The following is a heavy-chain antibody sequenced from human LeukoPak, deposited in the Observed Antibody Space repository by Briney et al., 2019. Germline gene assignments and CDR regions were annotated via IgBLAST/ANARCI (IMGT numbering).Heavy chain of an antibody. CDR2: IYTSGST. D-gene: IGHD2-8*01. Sequence: SGTLSLTCTVSGGSISSGSYYWSWIRQPAGKGLEWIGRIYTSGSTNYNPSLKSRVTISVDTSKNQFSLKLSSVTAADTAVYYCARDWGVGIFDYWGQGTLVTVSS. J-gene: IGHJ4*02. V-gene: IGHV4-61*02. CDR1: GGSISSGSYY. CDR3: ARDWGVGIFDY.